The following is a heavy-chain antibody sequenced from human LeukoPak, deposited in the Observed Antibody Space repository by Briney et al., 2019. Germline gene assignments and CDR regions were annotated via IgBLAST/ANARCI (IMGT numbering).Heavy chain of an antibody. J-gene: IGHJ2*01. CDR2: INPNSGGT. CDR1: GYTFTGYY. V-gene: IGHV1-2*02. CDR3: ARGAISTPNWYFDL. D-gene: IGHD2-2*01. Sequence: ASVKVSCKAPGYTFTGYYMHWVRQAPGQGLEWMGWINPNSGGTNYAQKFQGRVTMTRDTSISTAYMELSRLRSDDTAVYYCARGAISTPNWYFDLWGRGTLVTVSS.